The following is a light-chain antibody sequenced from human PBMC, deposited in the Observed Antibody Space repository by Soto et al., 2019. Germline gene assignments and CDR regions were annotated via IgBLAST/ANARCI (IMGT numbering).Light chain of an antibody. CDR2: GAS. CDR3: QQYNSWPPIT. V-gene: IGKV3-20*01. Sequence: EIVLTQSPGTLSLSPGERATLSCRASQSVSSSYLAWYQQKPGQAPRLLISGASSRAAGISDKFSGSGSGTDFTLTISRLEPEDFAVYYCQQYNSWPPITFGQGTRLEIK. CDR1: QSVSSSY. J-gene: IGKJ5*01.